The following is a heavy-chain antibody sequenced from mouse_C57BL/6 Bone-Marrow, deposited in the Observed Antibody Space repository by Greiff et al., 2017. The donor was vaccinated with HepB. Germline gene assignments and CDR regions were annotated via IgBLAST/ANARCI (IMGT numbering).Heavy chain of an antibody. Sequence: DVKLVESGGGLVKPGGSLKLSCAASGFTFSSYAMFWVRQTPEKRLEWVATISDGGSYTYYPDNVKGRFTISRDNAKNNLYLQMSHLKSEDTAMYYCARDGVVTTVGYYAMDYWGQGTSVTVSS. D-gene: IGHD1-1*01. CDR2: ISDGGSYT. CDR3: ARDGVVTTVGYYAMDY. J-gene: IGHJ4*01. V-gene: IGHV5-4*01. CDR1: GFTFSSYA.